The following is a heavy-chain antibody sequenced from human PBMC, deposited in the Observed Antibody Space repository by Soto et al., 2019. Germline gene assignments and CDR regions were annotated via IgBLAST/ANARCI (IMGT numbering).Heavy chain of an antibody. CDR3: TRRHYYDSSGYNYYGMDV. Sequence: EVQLVESGGGLVQPGGSLKLSCVASGFTFSGSAMHWVRQASGKGLEWVGRIRSKANSYATAYAASVKGRFTISRDDSKNTAYLQMNSLKTEDTAVYYCTRRHYYDSSGYNYYGMDVWGQGTTVTVSS. D-gene: IGHD3-22*01. CDR2: IRSKANSYAT. J-gene: IGHJ6*02. V-gene: IGHV3-73*02. CDR1: GFTFSGSA.